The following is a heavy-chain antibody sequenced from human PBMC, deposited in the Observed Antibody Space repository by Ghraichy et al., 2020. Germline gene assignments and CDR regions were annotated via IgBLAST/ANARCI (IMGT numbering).Heavy chain of an antibody. V-gene: IGHV4-39*01. CDR2: IYYSGST. CDR1: GGSISSSSYY. J-gene: IGHJ3*02. Sequence: SETLSLTCTVSGGSISSSSYYWGWIRQPPGKGLEWIGSIYYSGSTYYNPSLKSRVTISVDTSKNQFSLKLSSVTAADTAVYYCASESPVTQLDAFDIWGQGTMVTVSS. CDR3: ASESPVTQLDAFDI. D-gene: IGHD3-10*01.